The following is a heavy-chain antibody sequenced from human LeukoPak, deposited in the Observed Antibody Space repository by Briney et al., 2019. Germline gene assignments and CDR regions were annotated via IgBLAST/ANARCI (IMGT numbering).Heavy chain of an antibody. V-gene: IGHV4-59*01. J-gene: IGHJ4*02. CDR1: GGSISSYY. CDR3: ARVYSRYDILTGYYHYHFDY. CDR2: IYYSGST. D-gene: IGHD3-9*01. Sequence: SETLSLTCTASGGSISSYYWSWIRQPPGKGLEWIGYIYYSGSTNYNPSLKSRVTISVDTSKNQFSLKLSSVTAADTAVYYCARVYSRYDILTGYYHYHFDYWGQGTLVTVSS.